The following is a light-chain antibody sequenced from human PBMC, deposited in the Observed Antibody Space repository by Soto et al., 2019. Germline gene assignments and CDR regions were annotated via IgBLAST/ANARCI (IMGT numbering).Light chain of an antibody. Sequence: ITPSPDPPYVSPGERVTLSRRDSQSVSDKLAWYQQKPGQGPRLLVYRASTRTLGIPARFSGSESGTEFTLTISSLQSEDFAIYYCQQYNTWPITFGQGTRLEIK. V-gene: IGKV3-15*01. CDR2: RAS. CDR1: QSVSDK. J-gene: IGKJ5*01. CDR3: QQYNTWPIT.